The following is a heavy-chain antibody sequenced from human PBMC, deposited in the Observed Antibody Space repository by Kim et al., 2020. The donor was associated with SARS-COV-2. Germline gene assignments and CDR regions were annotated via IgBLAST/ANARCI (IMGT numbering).Heavy chain of an antibody. CDR1: GFTFSSYA. CDR3: VTYYYGSGSYFLFDF. D-gene: IGHD3-10*01. CDR2: ISYDGSNK. Sequence: GGSLRLSCAASGFTFSSYAMNWVRQAPGKGLEWVAVISYDGSNKYYADSVKGRFTISRDNSKNTLYLQMNSLRAEDTAVYYCVTYYYGSGSYFLFDFWGQGTLFTVSS. V-gene: IGHV3-30*04. J-gene: IGHJ4*02.